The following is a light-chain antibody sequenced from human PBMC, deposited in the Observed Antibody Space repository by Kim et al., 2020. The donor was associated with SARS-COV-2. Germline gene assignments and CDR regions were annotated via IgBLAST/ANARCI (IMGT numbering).Light chain of an antibody. CDR2: AAS. CDR3: QQTYTTPWT. Sequence: EIEMTQSPTSLSASVGDRVTITCRASQSISRYLNWFQQKAGQAPNLLIYAASSLQSGVQSRFSGIGYGTEFTLTISSLHAEDIATYYCQQTYTTPWTFGQGTKVDIK. J-gene: IGKJ1*01. V-gene: IGKV1-39*01. CDR1: QSISRY.